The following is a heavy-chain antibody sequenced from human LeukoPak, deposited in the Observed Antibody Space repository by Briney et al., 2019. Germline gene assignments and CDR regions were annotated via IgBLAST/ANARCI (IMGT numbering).Heavy chain of an antibody. D-gene: IGHD1-26*01. Sequence: GGSLRPSCAASGFTFSSYAMSWARQAPGKGLEWVSAISGSGGSTYYADSVKDRFTISRDNSKNTLYLQMNSLRAEDTAVYYCAKAAVGATYIWFDPWGQGTLVTVSS. CDR2: ISGSGGST. J-gene: IGHJ5*02. V-gene: IGHV3-23*01. CDR1: GFTFSSYA. CDR3: AKAAVGATYIWFDP.